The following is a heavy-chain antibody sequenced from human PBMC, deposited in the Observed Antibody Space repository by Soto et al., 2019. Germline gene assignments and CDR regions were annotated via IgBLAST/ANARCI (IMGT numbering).Heavy chain of an antibody. D-gene: IGHD2-15*01. Sequence: PGGYLRLSCAASGFTFSAYDMHWVRQTTGKGLEWVSAIGAADDPYYLGSVKGRFTISRENAKNSLYLQMNSLRAEDTAVYYCARAYSGRLPRRADYYFAMDVWGQGTTVTVSS. CDR3: ARAYSGRLPRRADYYFAMDV. CDR1: GFTFSAYD. J-gene: IGHJ6*02. V-gene: IGHV3-13*05. CDR2: IGAADDP.